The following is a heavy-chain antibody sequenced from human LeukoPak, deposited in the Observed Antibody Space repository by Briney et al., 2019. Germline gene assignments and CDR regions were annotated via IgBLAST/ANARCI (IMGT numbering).Heavy chain of an antibody. CDR2: IYYSGST. CDR3: ASSPRAVYGDYINWFDP. J-gene: IGHJ5*02. CDR1: GGSISSGGYY. V-gene: IGHV4-31*03. Sequence: SETLSLTCTVSGGSISSGGYYWSWIRQHPGKGLEWIGYIYYSGSTYYNPSLKSRVTISVDTSKNQFSLKLSSVTAADTAAYYCASSPRAVYGDYINWFDPWGQGTLVTVSS. D-gene: IGHD4-17*01.